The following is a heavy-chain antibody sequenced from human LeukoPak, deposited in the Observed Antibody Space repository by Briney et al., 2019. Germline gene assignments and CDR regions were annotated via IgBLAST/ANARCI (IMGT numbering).Heavy chain of an antibody. CDR3: ATRPYYYDSSGFAFDI. J-gene: IGHJ3*02. Sequence: EASVKVSCKASGGTFSSYAISWVRQAPGQGLERMGGIIPIFGTANYAQKFQGRVTITTDESTSTAYMELSSLRSEDTAVYYCATRPYYYDSSGFAFDIWGQGTMVTVSS. CDR1: GGTFSSYA. D-gene: IGHD3-22*01. V-gene: IGHV1-69*05. CDR2: IIPIFGTA.